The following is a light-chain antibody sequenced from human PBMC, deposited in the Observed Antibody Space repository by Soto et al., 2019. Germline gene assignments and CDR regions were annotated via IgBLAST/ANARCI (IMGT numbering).Light chain of an antibody. CDR3: QSYDSSLSGSV. J-gene: IGLJ3*02. V-gene: IGLV1-40*01. CDR2: GNS. Sequence: QSVLTQPPSVSGAPGQRVTNSCTGSSSNIGAGYDVHWYQQLPGTAPKLLIYGNSNRPSGVPDRFSGSKSGTSASLAITGLQAEDEADYYCQSYDSSLSGSVFGGGTKVPS. CDR1: SSNIGAGYD.